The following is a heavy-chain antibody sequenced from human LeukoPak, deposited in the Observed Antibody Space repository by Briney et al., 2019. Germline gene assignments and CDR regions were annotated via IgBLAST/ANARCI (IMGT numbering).Heavy chain of an antibody. D-gene: IGHD6-19*01. J-gene: IGHJ6*03. Sequence: GSLRLSCAASGFTFSDYYMSWIRKAPGKGLEWVSYISSSGSTIYYADSVKGRFTISRDNAKNSLYLQMNSLRAEDTAVYYCARVPEAVAVYYYYMDVWGKGTTVTVSS. CDR2: ISSSGSTI. CDR1: GFTFSDYY. CDR3: ARVPEAVAVYYYYMDV. V-gene: IGHV3-11*01.